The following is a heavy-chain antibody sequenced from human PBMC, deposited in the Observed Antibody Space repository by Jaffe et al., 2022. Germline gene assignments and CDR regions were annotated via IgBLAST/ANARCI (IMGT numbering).Heavy chain of an antibody. CDR1: GGSFSSYY. D-gene: IGHD6-19*01. Sequence: QVQLQESGPGLVNPSETLSLSCTVSGGSFSSYYWSWIRQPPGKGLEWIGYINFRGTTKDNPSLKSRVTLSIDMSKNQFSLRLTSVTAADTAVYFCAREGVAVAAIDYWGQGTLVTVSS. CDR3: AREGVAVAAIDY. J-gene: IGHJ4*02. CDR2: INFRGTT. V-gene: IGHV4-59*01.